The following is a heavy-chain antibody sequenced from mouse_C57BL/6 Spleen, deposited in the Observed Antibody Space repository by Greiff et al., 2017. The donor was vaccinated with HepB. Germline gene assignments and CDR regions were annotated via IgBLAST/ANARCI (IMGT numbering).Heavy chain of an antibody. D-gene: IGHD4-1*01. Sequence: VQLQQSVAELVRPGASVKLSCTASGFNIKNPYMHWVKQRPEQGLEWIGRIDPANGNTKYAPKFQGKATITADTSSNTAYLQLSSLTSEDTAIYYCASGLTGTGYWGQGTTLTVSS. CDR1: GFNIKNPY. CDR3: ASGLTGTGY. V-gene: IGHV14-3*01. CDR2: IDPANGNT. J-gene: IGHJ2*01.